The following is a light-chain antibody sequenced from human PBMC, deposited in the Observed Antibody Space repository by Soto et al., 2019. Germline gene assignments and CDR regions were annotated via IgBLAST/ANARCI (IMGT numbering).Light chain of an antibody. V-gene: IGKV3-11*01. CDR1: QSVGTY. CDR3: HQRRDWPRT. CDR2: DVS. Sequence: DIVLTQSPATLSLSPGERATLSCRASQSVGTYLVWYQHKPGQAPRLLIHDVSNRATGIPARFSGSGSATDFTLTISSLEPEDFAVYYCHQRRDWPRTFGQGTKVEIK. J-gene: IGKJ1*01.